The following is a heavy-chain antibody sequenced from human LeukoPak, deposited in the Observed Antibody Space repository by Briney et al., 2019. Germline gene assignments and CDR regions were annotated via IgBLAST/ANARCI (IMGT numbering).Heavy chain of an antibody. J-gene: IGHJ3*02. CDR1: GFTFSSYA. Sequence: PGGSLRLSCAASGFTFSSYAMSWVRQAPGKGLEWVSAISGSGGSTYYADSAKGRFTISRDNSKNTLYLQMNSLRAEDTAVYYCANRALYCSSTSCYAGGAFDIWGQGTMVTVSS. V-gene: IGHV3-23*01. CDR2: ISGSGGST. CDR3: ANRALYCSSTSCYAGGAFDI. D-gene: IGHD2-2*01.